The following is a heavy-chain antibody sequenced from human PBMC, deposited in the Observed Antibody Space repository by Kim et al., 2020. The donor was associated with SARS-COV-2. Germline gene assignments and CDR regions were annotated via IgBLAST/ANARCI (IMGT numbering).Heavy chain of an antibody. CDR2: INAGNGNT. V-gene: IGHV1-3*01. J-gene: IGHJ4*02. D-gene: IGHD2-15*01. CDR1: GYTFTSYA. Sequence: ASVKVSCKASGYTFTSYAMHWVRQAPGQRLEWMGWINAGNGNTKYSQKFQGRVTITRDTSASTAYMELSSLRSEDTAVYYCARDASGGNPQGTFGYWGQGTLVTVSS. CDR3: ARDASGGNPQGTFGY.